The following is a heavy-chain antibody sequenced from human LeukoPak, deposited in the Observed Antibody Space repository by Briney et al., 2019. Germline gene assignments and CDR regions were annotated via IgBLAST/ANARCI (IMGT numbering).Heavy chain of an antibody. Sequence: SETLSLTCAVYGGSFSGYYWSWIRQPPGKGLEWIGEINHSGSTNYNPSPKSRVTISVDTSKNQFSLKLSSVTAADTAVYYCARALYYYGSGSYGAFDAFDIWGQGTMVTVSS. V-gene: IGHV4-34*01. CDR2: INHSGST. CDR1: GGSFSGYY. J-gene: IGHJ3*02. D-gene: IGHD3-10*01. CDR3: ARALYYYGSGSYGAFDAFDI.